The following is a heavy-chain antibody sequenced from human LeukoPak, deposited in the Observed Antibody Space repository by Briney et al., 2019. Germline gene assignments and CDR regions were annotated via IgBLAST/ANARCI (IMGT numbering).Heavy chain of an antibody. V-gene: IGHV3-7*01. CDR3: ARDVVVVGTYYFDY. Sequence: GGSLRLSCAASGFTFSTYGMHWVRQAPGKGLEWVANIKQDGSEKYYVDSVKGRFTISRDNAKNSLYLQMNSLRAEDTAVYYCARDVVVVGTYYFDYWGQGTLVTVSS. CDR1: GFTFSTYG. D-gene: IGHD2-15*01. J-gene: IGHJ4*02. CDR2: IKQDGSEK.